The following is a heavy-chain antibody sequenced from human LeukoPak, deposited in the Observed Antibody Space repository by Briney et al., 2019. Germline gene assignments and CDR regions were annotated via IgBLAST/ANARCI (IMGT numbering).Heavy chain of an antibody. CDR1: GDSISSYY. D-gene: IGHD6-19*01. Sequence: SETLSLTCTVSGDSISSYYWSWIRQPPGKGLEWIGYTYYSGSTNYNPSLKSRVTISVDTSKNQFSLKLSSVTAADTAVYYCARHGDGYSSGWSSFDYWGQGTLVTVSS. V-gene: IGHV4-59*08. CDR2: TYYSGST. J-gene: IGHJ4*02. CDR3: ARHGDGYSSGWSSFDY.